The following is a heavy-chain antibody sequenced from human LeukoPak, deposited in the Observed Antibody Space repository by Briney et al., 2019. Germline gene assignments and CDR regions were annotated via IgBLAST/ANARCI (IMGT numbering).Heavy chain of an antibody. Sequence: PSETLSLTFTAAGGSISSYCWSWIRQPPGKGLEWIGSIYYSGSTNYHPSLKSPVTISVDTSKNQFSLKLSSVTAAETAVYYCARRYTLYGSSYYYYYMDVWGKGTTVTVSS. D-gene: IGHD6-6*01. CDR3: ARRYTLYGSSYYYYYMDV. CDR2: IYYSGST. J-gene: IGHJ6*03. CDR1: GGSISSYC. V-gene: IGHV4-59*08.